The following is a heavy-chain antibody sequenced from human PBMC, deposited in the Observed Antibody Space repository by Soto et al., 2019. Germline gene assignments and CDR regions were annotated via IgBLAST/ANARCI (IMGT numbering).Heavy chain of an antibody. CDR1: GASITTYY. J-gene: IGHJ5*02. V-gene: IGHV4-59*13. CDR2: VYHTGST. CDR3: ARDEYYDFWSGYYRWFDP. Sequence: SETLSLTCDVSGASITTYYWSWLRPAPGKGLEWIGNVYHTGSTDYNSSLRSRVTISVDTSKNQFSLNMNSVTAADTAVYYCARDEYYDFWSGYYRWFDPWGQGTLVTVSS. D-gene: IGHD3-3*01.